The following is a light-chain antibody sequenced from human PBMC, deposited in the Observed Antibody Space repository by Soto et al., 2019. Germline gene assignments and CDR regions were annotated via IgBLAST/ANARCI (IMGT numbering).Light chain of an antibody. CDR2: AAS. Sequence: DIQMTQSPSSLSASVGDRVTITCRASQSISSYLNWYQQKPGKAPKLLIYAASSLQSGVPSRFSGSGSGTDFTLTISILQPEDFATYYCQQSYSTVYTFGQGTKLEIK. CDR3: QQSYSTVYT. V-gene: IGKV1-39*01. J-gene: IGKJ2*01. CDR1: QSISSY.